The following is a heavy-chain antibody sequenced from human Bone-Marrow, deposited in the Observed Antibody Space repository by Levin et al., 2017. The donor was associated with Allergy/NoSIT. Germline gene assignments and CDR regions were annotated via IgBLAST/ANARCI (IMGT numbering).Heavy chain of an antibody. CDR1: GFSFDSYA. J-gene: IGHJ4*02. Sequence: GGSLRLSCETSGFSFDSYAMHWVRQAPGKGLEWVALISYDGSIKNYAPSVKGRFTISRVNSESTLYLQLNSLRSEDTGVYYCARDILVAYSGYASRFDYWGQGALVTVSS. D-gene: IGHD5-18*01. V-gene: IGHV3-30-3*01. CDR2: ISYDGSIK. CDR3: ARDILVAYSGYASRFDY.